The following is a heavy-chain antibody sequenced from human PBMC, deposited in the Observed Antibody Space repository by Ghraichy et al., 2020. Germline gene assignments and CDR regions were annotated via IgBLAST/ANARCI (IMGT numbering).Heavy chain of an antibody. Sequence: SETLSLTCTVSGGSISSGGYYWSWIRQHPGKGLEWIGYIYYSGSTYYNPSLKSRVTISVDTSKNQFSLKLSSVTAADTAVYYCASYYDSPRDYYYYGMDVWGQGTMVTVSS. CDR3: ASYYDSPRDYYYYGMDV. V-gene: IGHV4-31*03. J-gene: IGHJ6*02. CDR2: IYYSGST. D-gene: IGHD3-22*01. CDR1: GGSISSGGYY.